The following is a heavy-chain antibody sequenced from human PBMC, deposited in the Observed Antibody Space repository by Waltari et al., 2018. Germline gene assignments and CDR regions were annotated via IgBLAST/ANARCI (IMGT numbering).Heavy chain of an antibody. CDR1: GFTFSSHW. V-gene: IGHV3-7*01. D-gene: IGHD5-12*01. J-gene: IGHJ4*02. CDR2: IKQDGSEK. CDR3: ARTQWLYMDYYFDY. Sequence: EVQLVESGGGLVQPGGSLRLSCAASGFTFSSHWMRWVRQAPGKGLEWVANIKQDGSEKYYVDSVKGRFTISRDNAKNSLYLQMNSLRAEDTAVYYCARTQWLYMDYYFDYWGQGTLVTVSS.